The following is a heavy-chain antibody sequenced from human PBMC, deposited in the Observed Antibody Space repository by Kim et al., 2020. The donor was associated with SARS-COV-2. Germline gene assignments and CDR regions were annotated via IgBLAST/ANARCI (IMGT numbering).Heavy chain of an antibody. V-gene: IGHV1-69*13. Sequence: SVKVSCKASGGTFSSYAISWVRQAPGQGLEWMGGIIPIFGTANYAQKFQGRVPITADESTSTAYMXLSSLRSXDTAVYYCASXGLRXLXLDYWGQGTLVTVS. CDR2: IIPIFGTA. CDR3: ASXGLRXLXLDY. J-gene: IGHJ4*02. CDR1: GGTFSSYA. D-gene: IGHD4-17*01.